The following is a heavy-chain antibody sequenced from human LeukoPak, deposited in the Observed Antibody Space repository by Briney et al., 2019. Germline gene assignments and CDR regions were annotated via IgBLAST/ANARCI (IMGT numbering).Heavy chain of an antibody. J-gene: IGHJ4*02. Sequence: SETLSLTCAVYGGSFSGYYWSWIRQPPGKGLEWIGEINHSGSTNYNPSLKSRVTISVDTSKNQFSLKLSSVTAADTAVYYCARGGEATIFLGFDYWGQGTLVTVSS. V-gene: IGHV4-34*01. D-gene: IGHD3-3*01. CDR1: GGSFSGYY. CDR2: INHSGST. CDR3: ARGGEATIFLGFDY.